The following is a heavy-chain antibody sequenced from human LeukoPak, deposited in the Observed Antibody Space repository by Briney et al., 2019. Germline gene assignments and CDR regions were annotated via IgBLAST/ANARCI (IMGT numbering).Heavy chain of an antibody. D-gene: IGHD3-22*01. Sequence: ASVKVSCKASGGTFSSYAISWVRQAPGQGLEWMGRIIPILGIANYAQKFQGRVTITTDESTSTAYMELSSLRSEDTAVYYCARVDSSGYDEYYFDYWGQGTLVTVSS. J-gene: IGHJ4*02. CDR3: ARVDSSGYDEYYFDY. CDR1: GGTFSSYA. CDR2: IIPILGIA. V-gene: IGHV1-69*04.